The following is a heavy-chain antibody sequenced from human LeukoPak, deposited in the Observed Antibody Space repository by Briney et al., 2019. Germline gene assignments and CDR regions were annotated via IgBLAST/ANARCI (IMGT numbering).Heavy chain of an antibody. CDR2: LYHPDST. Sequence: PSETLSLTCGVSGYPINNAYYWVWIRQPPGKGLEWIGSLYHPDSTYYNPSLKSRVTMSVDTSRNQFSLRLSFVTAADTAVYYCARQYDSYFYYYLDVWGTGTTVTVFS. J-gene: IGHJ6*03. CDR1: GYPINNAYY. V-gene: IGHV4-38-2*01. D-gene: IGHD2-2*01. CDR3: ARQYDSYFYYYLDV.